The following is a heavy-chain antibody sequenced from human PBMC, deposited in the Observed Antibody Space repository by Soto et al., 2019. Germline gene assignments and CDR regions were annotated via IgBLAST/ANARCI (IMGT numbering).Heavy chain of an antibody. J-gene: IGHJ4*02. CDR1: GYTFMNHY. D-gene: IGHD1-26*01. V-gene: IGHV1-46*01. Sequence: QVQLVQSGAEVKKPGASVKVSCQTSGYTFMNHYIHWMRQAPGQGLEWMGIMKPDGTSINYAQKFEGRVTMTTGTSTGTVFMELTSLTFEDTAVYYCARDGGNLWGYFDHWGQGTVVTVSS. CDR3: ARDGGNLWGYFDH. CDR2: MKPDGTSI.